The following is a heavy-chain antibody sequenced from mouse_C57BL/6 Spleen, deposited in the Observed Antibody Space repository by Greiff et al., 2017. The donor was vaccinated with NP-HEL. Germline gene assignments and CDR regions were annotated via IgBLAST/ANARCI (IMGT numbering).Heavy chain of an antibody. CDR3: TRYYYGSSYVDY. D-gene: IGHD1-1*01. Sequence: EVQLQQSGAELVRPGASVKLSCTASGFNIKDDYMHWVKQRPEQGLEWIGWIDPENGDTEYASKFQGKATITADTSSNTAYLQLSSLTSEDTAVYYCTRYYYGSSYVDYWGQGTTLTVSS. V-gene: IGHV14-4*01. CDR1: GFNIKDDY. J-gene: IGHJ2*01. CDR2: IDPENGDT.